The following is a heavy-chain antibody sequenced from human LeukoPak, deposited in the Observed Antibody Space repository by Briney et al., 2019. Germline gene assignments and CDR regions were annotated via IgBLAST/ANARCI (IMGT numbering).Heavy chain of an antibody. CDR3: ARDCWDYGSGSYCGIDY. D-gene: IGHD3-10*01. CDR1: GFTFSSYN. J-gene: IGHJ4*02. CDR2: ITSSSNYI. Sequence: PGGSLRLSCAASGFTFSSYNMNWVRQAPGKGLEWVSSITSSSNYIYYADSVKGRFTISRDNAKNSLYLQMNSLRAEDTTVRYCARDCWDYGSGSYCGIDYWGQGTLVTVSS. V-gene: IGHV3-21*03.